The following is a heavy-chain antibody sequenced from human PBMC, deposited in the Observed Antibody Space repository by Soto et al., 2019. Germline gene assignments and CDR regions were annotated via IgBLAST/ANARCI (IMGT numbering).Heavy chain of an antibody. J-gene: IGHJ4*02. CDR3: ARQHDS. CDR1: GGSISSYY. V-gene: IGHV4-59*08. CDR2: IYYSGST. Sequence: QVQLQESGPGLVKPSETLSLTCTVSGGSISSYYWSGIRQPPGKGLEWIGHIYYSGSTNYNPSPKSRVTISVDTSKNQFSLKLISVTAADTAVYYCARQHDSWGQGTLVTVSS.